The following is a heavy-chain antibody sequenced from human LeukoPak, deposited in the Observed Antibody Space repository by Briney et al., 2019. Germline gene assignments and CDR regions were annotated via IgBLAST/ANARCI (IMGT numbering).Heavy chain of an antibody. CDR3: AKDAAAAGSFDF. Sequence: GGSLRLSCAASGFTFSSNGMHWVRQPPGKGLGWVAVISSGGSDKYYPDSVKGRFTISRDNSKNTLYLQMNSLRPEDTAVYYCAKDAAAAGSFDFWGQGTLVTVSS. CDR2: ISSGGSDK. D-gene: IGHD6-13*01. CDR1: GFTFSSNG. V-gene: IGHV3-30*18. J-gene: IGHJ4*02.